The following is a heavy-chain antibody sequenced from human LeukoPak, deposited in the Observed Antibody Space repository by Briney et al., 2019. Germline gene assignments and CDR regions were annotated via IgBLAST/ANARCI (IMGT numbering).Heavy chain of an antibody. J-gene: IGHJ6*03. CDR2: INHSGST. CDR1: GGSFSGYY. V-gene: IGHV4-34*01. D-gene: IGHD3-10*01. CDR3: ARRWFGELSGYYYYYMDV. Sequence: PSETLSLTCAVYGGSFSGYYWSWIRQPPGKGLEWIGEINHSGSTNYNPSLTSRVTISVDTSKNQFSLKLSSVTAADTAVYYCARRWFGELSGYYYYYMDVWGKGTTVTVSS.